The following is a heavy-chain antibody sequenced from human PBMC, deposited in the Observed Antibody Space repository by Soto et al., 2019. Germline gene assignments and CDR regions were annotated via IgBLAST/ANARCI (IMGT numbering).Heavy chain of an antibody. V-gene: IGHV1-2*02. J-gene: IGHJ6*02. CDR1: GYTFTGYY. CDR3: ARVRSSGWYEDYYYGMDV. D-gene: IGHD6-19*01. Sequence: QVQLVQSGAEVKKPGASVKVSCKASGYTFTGYYMHWVRQAPGQGLEWMGWINPNSGGTNYAQKFQGRVTMTRDTSIRTAYMELSRLRSDDTAVYYCARVRSSGWYEDYYYGMDVWGQGTTVTVSS. CDR2: INPNSGGT.